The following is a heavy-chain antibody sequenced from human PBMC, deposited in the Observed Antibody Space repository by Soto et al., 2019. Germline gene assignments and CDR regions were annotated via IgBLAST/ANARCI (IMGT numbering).Heavy chain of an antibody. D-gene: IGHD2-21*01. CDR2: IYYSGST. J-gene: IGHJ5*02. V-gene: IGHV4-30-4*02. CDR3: ARDIPGDDNWFDP. Sequence: SETLSLTCTVSGGSISSGDYYWSWIRQPPGKGLEWIGYIYYSGSTYYNPSLKSRVTISVDTSKNQFSLRLSCVTAADTAVYYCARDIPGDDNWFDPCGQGTLVTVSS. CDR1: GGSISSGDYY.